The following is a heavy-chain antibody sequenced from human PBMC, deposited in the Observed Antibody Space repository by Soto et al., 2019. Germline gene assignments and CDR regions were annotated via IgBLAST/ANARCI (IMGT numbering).Heavy chain of an antibody. CDR3: ARHVTTVTTGFLS. J-gene: IGHJ4*02. D-gene: IGHD4-17*01. Sequence: PSETLSLTCTVSGGSISSSSYYWGWIRQPPGKGLEWIGSIYYSGSTYYNPSLKSRVTISVDTSKNQFSLKLSSVTAADTAVYYWARHVTTVTTGFLSWGQGTRVTVSS. V-gene: IGHV4-39*01. CDR2: IYYSGST. CDR1: GGSISSSSYY.